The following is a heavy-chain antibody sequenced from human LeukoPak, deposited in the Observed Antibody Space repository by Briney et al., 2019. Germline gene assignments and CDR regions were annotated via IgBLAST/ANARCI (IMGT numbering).Heavy chain of an antibody. Sequence: GGSLRLSCAASGFTVSSNYMSWVRQAPGKGLEWVSVIYSGGSTYYADSVKGRFTISRDDSKSTLYLQINSLRAEDTAVYYCVKDLSYGSNWFDPWGQGTLVTVSS. D-gene: IGHD5-18*01. CDR2: IYSGGST. CDR1: GFTVSSNY. V-gene: IGHV3-53*01. CDR3: VKDLSYGSNWFDP. J-gene: IGHJ5*02.